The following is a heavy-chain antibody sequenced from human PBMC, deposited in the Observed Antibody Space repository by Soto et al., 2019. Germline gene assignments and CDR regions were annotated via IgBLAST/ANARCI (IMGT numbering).Heavy chain of an antibody. D-gene: IGHD3-16*01. CDR2: IKTDGTST. V-gene: IGHV3-74*01. CDR3: ARGWFGNSLDL. J-gene: IGHJ5*02. CDR1: GFTFSNYW. Sequence: GGSLRLSCSASGFTFSNYWMDWVRQAPGKGLVWVSHIKTDGTSTSYADSVKGRVTISRENAENTLYLQMNSLRVEDTAIYYCARGWFGNSLDLWGRGTLVTVSS.